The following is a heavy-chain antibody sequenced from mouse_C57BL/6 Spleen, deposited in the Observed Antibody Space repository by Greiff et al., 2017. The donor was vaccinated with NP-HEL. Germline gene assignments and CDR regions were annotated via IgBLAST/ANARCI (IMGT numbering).Heavy chain of an antibody. D-gene: IGHD2-3*01. J-gene: IGHJ4*01. CDR3: ARNGYYLYYYAMDY. Sequence: EVKLMESGGGLVKPGGSLKLSCAASGFTFSDYGMHWVRQDPEKGLEWVAYISSGSSTIYYADTVKGRFTISRDNAKNTLFLQMTSLRSEDTAMYYCARNGYYLYYYAMDYWGQGTSVTVSS. CDR1: GFTFSDYG. V-gene: IGHV5-17*01. CDR2: ISSGSSTI.